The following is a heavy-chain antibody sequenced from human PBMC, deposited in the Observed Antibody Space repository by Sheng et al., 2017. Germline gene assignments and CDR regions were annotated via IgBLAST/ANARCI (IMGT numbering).Heavy chain of an antibody. CDR1: GGSFSGYY. V-gene: IGHV4-34*01. CDR2: INHSGST. Sequence: QVQLQQWGAGLLKPSETLSLTCAVYGGSFSGYYWSWIRQPPGKGLEWIGEINHSGSTNYNPSLKSRVTISVDTSKNQFSLKLSSVTAADTAVYYCARGGNWDIAVAGTPTRVNYFDYWGQGTLVTV. D-gene: IGHD6-19*01. J-gene: IGHJ4*02. CDR3: ARGGNWDIAVAGTPTRVNYFDY.